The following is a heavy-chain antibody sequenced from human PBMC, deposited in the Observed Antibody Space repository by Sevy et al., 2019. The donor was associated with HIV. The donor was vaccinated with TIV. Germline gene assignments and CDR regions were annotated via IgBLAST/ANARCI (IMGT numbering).Heavy chain of an antibody. CDR1: GASISTYV. CDR2: FFYTGNP. D-gene: IGHD3-10*01. V-gene: IGHV4-59*12. J-gene: IGHJ4*02. CDR3: ATGAGVSXXXF. Sequence: SETLSLTCTVSGASISTYVWTWIRQPPGKGLEWVGYFFYTGNPNYNPSLSSRVTKSGDTSKNQFSLTLSSVTAADTAVYYCATGAGVSXXXFWGQXTLVTVSS.